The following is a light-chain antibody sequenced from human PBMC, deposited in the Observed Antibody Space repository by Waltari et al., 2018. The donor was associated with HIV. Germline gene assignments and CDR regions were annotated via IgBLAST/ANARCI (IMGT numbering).Light chain of an antibody. Sequence: QSALTQPASVSGSPGQSITISCTGTSSDYNSVSWYQHHPGKAPKVIIYVVSNRPSGVSNRFSGSKSGYTASLTISGLQAEDEADYFCTSYISSSTPVFGGGTKVTVL. CDR3: TSYISSSTPV. V-gene: IGLV2-14*01. CDR1: SSDYNS. J-gene: IGLJ3*02. CDR2: VVS.